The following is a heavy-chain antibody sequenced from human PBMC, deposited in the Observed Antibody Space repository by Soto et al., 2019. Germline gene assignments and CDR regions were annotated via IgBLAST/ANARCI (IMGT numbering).Heavy chain of an antibody. CDR2: IDPRSGGT. CDR1: GYPFTTYY. D-gene: IGHD3-10*01. CDR3: ATDDYGIFPY. Sequence: WASVKVSCKVSGYPFTTYYIHWVRQAPGQGLEWMGWIDPRSGGTVYEQKFQGRVTTTRDTSISTVYMDLSGLTSDDTALYYCATDDYGIFPYWGQGSLVTVSS. J-gene: IGHJ4*02. V-gene: IGHV1-2*02.